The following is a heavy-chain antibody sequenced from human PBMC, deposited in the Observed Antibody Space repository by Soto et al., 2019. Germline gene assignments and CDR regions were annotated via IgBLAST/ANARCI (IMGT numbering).Heavy chain of an antibody. D-gene: IGHD3-10*02. J-gene: IGHJ6*02. CDR3: AKDLRRYECSGSEYYYYYYGMYV. CDR2: ISGSGGRT. V-gene: IGHV3-23*01. CDR1: GFTFSSYA. Sequence: GGSLRLPCAASGFTFSSYAMSWVGQAPGKGLEGVSAISGSGGRTYNADSVKGRSTISRDNSKNTLNLQMNSLRAEDTAVYYCAKDLRRYECSGSEYYYYYYGMYVWGQGTTVTVSS.